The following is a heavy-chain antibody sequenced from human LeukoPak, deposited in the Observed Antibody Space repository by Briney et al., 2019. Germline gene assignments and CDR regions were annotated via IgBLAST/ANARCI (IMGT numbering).Heavy chain of an antibody. J-gene: IGHJ3*02. CDR3: VRGKGPITSDAFDI. V-gene: IGHV3-20*01. CDR2: IKWNGDST. CDR1: GFTFDDYG. Sequence: PGGSLRLSCAASGFTFDDYGMSWVRQAPGKGLEWVSGIKWNGDSTGYADSVKGRFTISRDNAKNSVFLEMNSLRAEDTALYHCVRGKGPITSDAFDIWGQGTMVTVFS.